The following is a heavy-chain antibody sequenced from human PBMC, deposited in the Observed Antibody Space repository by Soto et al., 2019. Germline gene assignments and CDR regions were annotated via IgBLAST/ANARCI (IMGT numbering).Heavy chain of an antibody. CDR3: TSSNIAAAGLYYYGMDV. V-gene: IGHV4-34*01. CDR1: GQSIHGHY. D-gene: IGHD6-13*01. Sequence: TLSLTFVIDGQSIHGHYWKRISYPPGGGLEWIVEIHPSGSTNFTPSLKSRVPISVDKSKNQFSLKLSSVTAADTAVYYCTSSNIAAAGLYYYGMDVWGRGTTVT. J-gene: IGHJ6*02. CDR2: IHPSGST.